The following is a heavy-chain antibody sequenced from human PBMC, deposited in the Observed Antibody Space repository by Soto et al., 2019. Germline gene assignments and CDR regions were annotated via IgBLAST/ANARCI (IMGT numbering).Heavy chain of an antibody. V-gene: IGHV1-69*01. D-gene: IGHD6-13*01. CDR3: ARASIHGSSWYFWFDP. Sequence: QVQLVQSGAEVRKPGSSVKVSCKASGCTFSRYAINWVRQAPGQGLEWMGGIIPMFGTTNYAQKFKGRVTITADESTSTVYMELNKLRSEDAAVYYCARASIHGSSWYFWFDPWGQGTLVTVSS. CDR1: GCTFSRYA. CDR2: IIPMFGTT. J-gene: IGHJ5*01.